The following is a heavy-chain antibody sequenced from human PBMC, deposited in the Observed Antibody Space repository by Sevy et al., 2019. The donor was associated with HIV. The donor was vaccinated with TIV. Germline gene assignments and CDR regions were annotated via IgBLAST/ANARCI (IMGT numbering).Heavy chain of an antibody. CDR1: GGSISSSSYY. Sequence: SETLSLTCSVSGGSISSSSYYWGWIRQPPGKGLEWIGSIYYSGSTYYNPSLKSRVTISVDTSKNQFSLKLSSVTAADTAVYYCARHAHITMIATWGQGTLVTVSS. CDR2: IYYSGST. J-gene: IGHJ5*02. V-gene: IGHV4-39*01. D-gene: IGHD3-22*01. CDR3: ARHAHITMIAT.